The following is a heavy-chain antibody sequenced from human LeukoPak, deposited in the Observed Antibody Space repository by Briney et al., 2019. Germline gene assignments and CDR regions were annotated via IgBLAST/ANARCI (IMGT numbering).Heavy chain of an antibody. D-gene: IGHD4-23*01. CDR2: IFSGGST. J-gene: IGHJ4*02. CDR3: ARSARTTVAHYYFDY. CDR1: GGSISNYY. Sequence: PSETLSLTCTVSGGSISNYYWSWIRQPPEKGLEWIGYIFSGGSTNYNPSLKSRVTISQDTSKNQFSLNLNSVTAADTALYYCARSARTTVAHYYFDYWGQGILVTVSS. V-gene: IGHV4-59*01.